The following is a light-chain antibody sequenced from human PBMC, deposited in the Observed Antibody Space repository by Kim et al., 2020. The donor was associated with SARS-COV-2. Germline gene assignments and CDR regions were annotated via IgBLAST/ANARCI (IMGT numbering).Light chain of an antibody. CDR1: RNNVGNQG. J-gene: IGLJ2*01. CDR2: RNN. V-gene: IGLV10-54*01. Sequence: TATLSCTRNRNNVGNQGAAWLQQHQGHPPNLLSYRNNNRPSGISERFSASRSGDTASLTITGLQPEDEADYYCSAWDSSLSAWVFGGGTQLTVL. CDR3: SAWDSSLSAWV.